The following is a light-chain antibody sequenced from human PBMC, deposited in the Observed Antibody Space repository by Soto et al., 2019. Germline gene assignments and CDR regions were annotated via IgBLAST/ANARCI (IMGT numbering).Light chain of an antibody. Sequence: EIVMTQSPGTLSLSPGERATLSCRASQSVSSNYLAWYQQKPGQAPRLLIYGASKRATGISARFSGSGSGTDFTLTISSLEPEDFAVYYCQQSSNWPLLSFGGGTKGDIK. CDR1: QSVSSNY. CDR2: GAS. J-gene: IGKJ4*01. V-gene: IGKV3D-20*02. CDR3: QQSSNWPLLS.